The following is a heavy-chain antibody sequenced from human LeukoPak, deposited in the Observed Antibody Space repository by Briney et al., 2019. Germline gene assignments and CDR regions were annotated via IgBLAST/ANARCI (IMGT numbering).Heavy chain of an antibody. CDR2: ISGSGGST. J-gene: IGHJ4*02. CDR1: GFTFGIYA. CDR3: AKERYYYDSSGYSN. V-gene: IGHV3-23*01. Sequence: GGSLRLSCAASGFTFGIYAMSWVRQAPGKGLEWVSAISGSGGSTYYADSVKGRFTISRDNSKNTLYLQMNSLRAEDTAVYYCAKERYYYDSSGYSNWGQGTLVTVSS. D-gene: IGHD3-22*01.